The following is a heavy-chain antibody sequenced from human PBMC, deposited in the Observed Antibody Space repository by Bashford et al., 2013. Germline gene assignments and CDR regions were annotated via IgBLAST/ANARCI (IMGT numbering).Heavy chain of an antibody. CDR1: GYTLTDLS. J-gene: IGHJ6*02. CDR2: YDPEDGET. D-gene: IGHD5-12*01. CDR3: ARDVSGYRSGMDV. V-gene: IGHV1-24*01. Sequence: ASVKVSCKVSGYTLTDLSMLWVRQAPGKGLEWMGSYDPEDGETIYAQKFQGRVAMTTDTSTSTVYMELSSLRSEDTAVYYCARDVSGYRSGMDVWGQGTKVTVSS.